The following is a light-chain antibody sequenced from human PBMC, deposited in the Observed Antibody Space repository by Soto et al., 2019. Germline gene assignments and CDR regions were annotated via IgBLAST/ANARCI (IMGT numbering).Light chain of an antibody. CDR1: QNIHNH. CDR2: DAI. Sequence: DKLMSQSPATLSVSPGERVTLSCRASQNIHNHMSWFLQKPGQTPRLLIYDAIIRAPDVPARFSGSWSGTEFTPTITSLPSEDFAVYYCQQYDAWPLTFGGGTKVDIK. J-gene: IGKJ4*01. V-gene: IGKV3-15*01. CDR3: QQYDAWPLT.